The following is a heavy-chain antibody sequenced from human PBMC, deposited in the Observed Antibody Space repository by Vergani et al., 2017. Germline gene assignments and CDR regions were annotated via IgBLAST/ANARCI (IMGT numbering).Heavy chain of an antibody. CDR3: ATIGYRRWGYYFDY. CDR1: GGSIRSSNW. Sequence: QVQLQESGPGLVKPPGTLSLTCAVSGGSIRSSNWWSWVRQPPGKGLEWIGEIYHSGSTNYNPSLKSRVTISVDKSRNLFSLRLNSVTAADTAVYYCATIGYRRWGYYFDYWGQGILVTVSS. V-gene: IGHV4-4*03. CDR2: IYHSGST. D-gene: IGHD2-2*02. J-gene: IGHJ4*02.